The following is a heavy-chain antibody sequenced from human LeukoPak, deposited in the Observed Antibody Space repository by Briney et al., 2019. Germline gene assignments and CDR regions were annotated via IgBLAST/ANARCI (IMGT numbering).Heavy chain of an antibody. Sequence: GGSLRLSCAASGFTFSSYSMNWVRQAPGKGLEWVSSISSSSYIYYADSVKGRFTISRDNAKNSLYLQMNSLRAEDTAVYYCARDLSYCSGGSCPILDYWGQGTLVTVSS. CDR3: ARDLSYCSGGSCPILDY. V-gene: IGHV3-21*01. J-gene: IGHJ4*02. CDR2: ISSSSYI. CDR1: GFTFSSYS. D-gene: IGHD2-15*01.